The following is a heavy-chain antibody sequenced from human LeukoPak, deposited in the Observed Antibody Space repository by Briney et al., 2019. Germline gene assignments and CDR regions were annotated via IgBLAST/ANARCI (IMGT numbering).Heavy chain of an antibody. D-gene: IGHD3-22*01. J-gene: IGHJ4*02. CDR3: ARGQYYYDSSGESYFDY. CDR1: GYTFTSYY. CDR2: INPSGGST. V-gene: IGHV1-46*01. Sequence: GASVKVSCKASGYTFTSYYMHWVRQAPGQGLEWMGIINPSGGSTSYAQKFQGRVTMTRDMSTSTVYMELSSLRSEDTAVFYCARGQYYYDSSGESYFDYWGQGTLVTVSS.